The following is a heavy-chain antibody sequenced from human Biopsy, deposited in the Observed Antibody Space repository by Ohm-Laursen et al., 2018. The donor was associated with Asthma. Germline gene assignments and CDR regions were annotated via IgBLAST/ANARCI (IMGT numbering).Heavy chain of an antibody. Sequence: SDTLSLTCMVSGDSLRSTNYWAWVRQPPGNRLEWIGSVYHSGETYYSSSLRSRLTMSVDTSRNQFSLRLTSVTAADTAVYFCARHWSGNGWHDMYTWFDPWGLGTLVTVSS. D-gene: IGHD1-1*01. CDR3: ARHWSGNGWHDMYTWFDP. CDR2: VYHSGET. V-gene: IGHV4-39*01. CDR1: GDSLRSTNY. J-gene: IGHJ5*02.